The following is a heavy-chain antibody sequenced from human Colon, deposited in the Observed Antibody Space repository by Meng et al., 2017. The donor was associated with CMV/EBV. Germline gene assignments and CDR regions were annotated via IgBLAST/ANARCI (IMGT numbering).Heavy chain of an antibody. J-gene: IGHJ4*02. Sequence: ASGYTFTNDLIHWVRQAPGKGLEWMGWIDPSSGDTNVAQNFQGRVSMTRDTSITTAHMELTSLTSDDTALYNCAREGMSTPSAADSWGQGTLVTVSS. D-gene: IGHD6-25*01. V-gene: IGHV1-2*02. CDR3: AREGMSTPSAADS. CDR1: GYTFTNDL. CDR2: IDPSSGDT.